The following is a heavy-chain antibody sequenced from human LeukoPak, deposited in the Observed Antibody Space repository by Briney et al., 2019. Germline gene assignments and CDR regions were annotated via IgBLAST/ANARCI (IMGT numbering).Heavy chain of an antibody. Sequence: SETLSLTCTVSGGSISSSTYCWGWIRQPPGKGLEWIGSIYYSGSTYYNPSLRSRVTISVDTSKNQFSLKLSSVTAADTAVYYCARERWGVVAASTYYYLYIDVWGKGTAVTVSS. CDR3: ARERWGVVAASTYYYLYIDV. D-gene: IGHD2-15*01. V-gene: IGHV4-39*07. CDR1: GGSISSSTYC. CDR2: IYYSGST. J-gene: IGHJ6*03.